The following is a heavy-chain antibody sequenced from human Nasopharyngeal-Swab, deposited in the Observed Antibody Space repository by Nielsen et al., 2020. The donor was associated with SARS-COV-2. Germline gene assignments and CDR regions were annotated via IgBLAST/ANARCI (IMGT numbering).Heavy chain of an antibody. CDR2: ISWNSNNI. CDR3: AKDIFCATMSCSTSGFDP. Sequence: GGSLRLSCAASGFIFDVYAMHWVRQAPGKGLEWVSGISWNSNNIAYADSVKGRFTISRDNARNSLYLQMNSFRAEDTAFYYCAKDIFCATMSCSTSGFDPWGQGTLVTVSS. V-gene: IGHV3-9*01. J-gene: IGHJ5*02. D-gene: IGHD3-22*01. CDR1: GFIFDVYA.